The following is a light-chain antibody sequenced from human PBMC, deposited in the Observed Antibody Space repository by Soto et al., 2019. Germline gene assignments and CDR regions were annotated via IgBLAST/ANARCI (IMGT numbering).Light chain of an antibody. CDR3: RSYTSSNTWV. V-gene: IGLV2-14*01. J-gene: IGLJ3*02. CDR2: DVY. CDR1: SSDVGGYNY. Sequence: QSALTQAASVSGSPGQSISISCTGTSSDVGGYNYVSWHQQHPGKAPKLIIYDVYHRSSGVSDRFSGSKSGNTASLIISGLQADDEADYYCRSYTSSNTWVFGGGTKLTVL.